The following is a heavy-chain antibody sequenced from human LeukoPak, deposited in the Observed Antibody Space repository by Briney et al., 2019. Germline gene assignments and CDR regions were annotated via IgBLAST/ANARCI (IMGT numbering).Heavy chain of an antibody. CDR3: LRGDRRDY. CDR1: GFTIRSYW. Sequence: GGSLRLSCAASGFTIRSYWMSWARQAPGKGLEWVSSIDSSGGYMFYADSVKGRFIISRDNAKDSLYLQMNSLRVEDTAVYYCLRGDRRDYWGQGTLVTVSS. CDR2: IDSSGGYM. J-gene: IGHJ4*02. V-gene: IGHV3-21*06.